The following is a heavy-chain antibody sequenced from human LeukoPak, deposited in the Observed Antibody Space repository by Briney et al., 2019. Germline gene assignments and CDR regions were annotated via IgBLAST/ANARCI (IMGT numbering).Heavy chain of an antibody. J-gene: IGHJ6*02. CDR2: SYYSGRT. D-gene: IGHD4-23*01. V-gene: IGHV4-39*07. CDR1: GGSITSSSYY. Sequence: SETLSLTCTVSGGSITSSSYYWGWIRQPPGKGLEWIASSYYSGRTYANPSLKSRVTISVDTSKNQFSLKLSSVTAADTAVYYCARGRNGGYGMDVWGQGTTVTVSS. CDR3: ARGRNGGYGMDV.